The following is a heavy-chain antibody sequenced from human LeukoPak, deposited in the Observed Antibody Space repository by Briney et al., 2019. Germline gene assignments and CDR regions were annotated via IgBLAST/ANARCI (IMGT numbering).Heavy chain of an antibody. Sequence: ASVKVSCKASGYTFTSYAMHWVRQAPGQRLEWMGWINAGNGNTKYSQKFQDRVTITRDTSASTAYMVLGSLRSEDTAVYYCARSLGGGNLVAWFDPWGPGTLVTVSS. CDR1: GYTFTSYA. CDR3: ARSLGGGNLVAWFDP. V-gene: IGHV1-3*01. CDR2: INAGNGNT. D-gene: IGHD4-23*01. J-gene: IGHJ5*02.